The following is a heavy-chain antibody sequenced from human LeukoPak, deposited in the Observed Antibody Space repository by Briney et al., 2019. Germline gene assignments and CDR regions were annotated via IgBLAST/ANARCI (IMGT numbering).Heavy chain of an antibody. CDR3: ARGIRGRYYFAYVAFDI. V-gene: IGHV4-59*01. J-gene: IGHJ3*02. Sequence: SETLSLTCTVSGGSISSYYWSWIRQPPGKGLEWIGYIYYSGSTNYNPSLKSRVTISVDTSKNQFSLKLSSVTAADTAVYYCARGIRGRYYFAYVAFDIWGQGTMVTVSS. CDR1: GGSISSYY. D-gene: IGHD1-26*01. CDR2: IYYSGST.